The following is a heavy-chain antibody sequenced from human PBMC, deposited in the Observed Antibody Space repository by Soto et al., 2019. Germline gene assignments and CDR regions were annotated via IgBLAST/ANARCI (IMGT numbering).Heavy chain of an antibody. D-gene: IGHD3-3*01. J-gene: IGHJ4*02. CDR2: IYYSGST. V-gene: IGHV4-59*01. CDR3: ARLGKQYYDFWSGYYDVNYFDY. Sequence: LSLTGPGSDGSSSRYEWSWSRQPPGKGLEWIGYIYYSGSTNYNPSLKSRVTISVDTSKNQFSLKLSSVTAADTAVYYCARLGKQYYDFWSGYYDVNYFDYWGQGTLVTVSS. CDR1: DGSSSRYE.